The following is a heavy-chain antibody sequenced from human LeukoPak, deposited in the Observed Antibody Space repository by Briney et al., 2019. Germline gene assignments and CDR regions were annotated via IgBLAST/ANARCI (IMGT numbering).Heavy chain of an antibody. Sequence: PGGSLRLSCAASGFTFSSYGMHWVRQAPGKGLEWVAFIRYDGSNKYYADSVKGRFTISRDSSKNTLYLQMNSLRAEDTAVYYCAKDVFSKRYYFDYWGQGTLVTVSS. CDR3: AKDVFSKRYYFDY. CDR2: IRYDGSNK. D-gene: IGHD2-2*01. V-gene: IGHV3-30*02. J-gene: IGHJ4*02. CDR1: GFTFSSYG.